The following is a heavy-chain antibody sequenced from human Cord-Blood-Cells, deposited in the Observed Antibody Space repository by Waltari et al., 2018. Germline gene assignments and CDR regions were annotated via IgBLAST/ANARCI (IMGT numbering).Heavy chain of an antibody. D-gene: IGHD3-22*01. CDR2: INHSGST. CDR1: GGSFSGYY. Sequence: QVQLQQWGAGLLKPSETLSLTCAVYGGSFSGYYWRWIRQPPGKGLEWIGEINHSGSTNYNPSLKSRVTISVDTSKNQFSLKLSSVTAADTAVYYCATLIADYYYYGMDVWGQGTTVTVSS. CDR3: ATLIADYYYYGMDV. J-gene: IGHJ6*02. V-gene: IGHV4-34*01.